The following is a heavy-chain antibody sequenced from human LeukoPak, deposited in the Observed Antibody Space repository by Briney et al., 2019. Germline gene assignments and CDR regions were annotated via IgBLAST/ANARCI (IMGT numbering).Heavy chain of an antibody. Sequence: ASVKVSCKASGYTFTSYYMHWVRQAPGQGLEWMGIINPSGGSTSYAQKFQGRVTMTRDTSTSTVYMELSSLRSEDTAVYYCARDPRSGYGSDLFDYWGQGTLVTVSS. CDR3: ARDPRSGYGSDLFDY. CDR2: INPSGGST. J-gene: IGHJ4*02. V-gene: IGHV1-46*01. CDR1: GYTFTSYY. D-gene: IGHD5-12*01.